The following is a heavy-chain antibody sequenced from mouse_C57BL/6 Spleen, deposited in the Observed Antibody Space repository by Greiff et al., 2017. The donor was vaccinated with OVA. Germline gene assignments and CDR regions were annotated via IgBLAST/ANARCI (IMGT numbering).Heavy chain of an antibody. V-gene: IGHV5-2*01. J-gene: IGHJ4*01. CDR3: ARHMITYYAMDY. CDR1: EYEFPSHD. D-gene: IGHD2-4*01. CDR2: INSDGGST. Sequence: DVKLQESGGGLVQPGESLKLSCESNEYEFPSHDMSWVRKTPEKRLELVAAINSDGGSTYYPDTMERRFIISRDNTKKTLYLQMSSLRSEDTALYYCARHMITYYAMDYWGQGTSVTVSS.